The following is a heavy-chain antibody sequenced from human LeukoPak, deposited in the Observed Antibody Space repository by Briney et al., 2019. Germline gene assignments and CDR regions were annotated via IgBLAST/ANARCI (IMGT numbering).Heavy chain of an antibody. Sequence: PGGFLRLSCAASGFTFSSYSMNWVRQAPGKGLEWVSYISSSSSTIYYADSVKGRFTISRDNAKSSLDLEMNSLRAEDTAVYYCARAMSTFGGVRNYFDSWGQGTLVTVSS. D-gene: IGHD3-16*01. CDR2: ISSSSSTI. V-gene: IGHV3-48*04. CDR3: ARAMSTFGGVRNYFDS. J-gene: IGHJ4*02. CDR1: GFTFSSYS.